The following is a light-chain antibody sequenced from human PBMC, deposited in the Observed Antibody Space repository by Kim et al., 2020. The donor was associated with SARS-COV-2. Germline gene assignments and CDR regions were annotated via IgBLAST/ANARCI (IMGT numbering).Light chain of an antibody. CDR3: QSYDSNNRV. CDR2: ADN. V-gene: IGLV6-57*01. Sequence: GKPVTNSRTRSSRDIASSYVQWYQQRPGRSPTTVIFADNQRPSGVPDRFSGSIDSSSNSASLTISGLKTEDEADYYCQSYDSNNRVFGGGTQLTVL. CDR1: SRDIASSY. J-gene: IGLJ3*02.